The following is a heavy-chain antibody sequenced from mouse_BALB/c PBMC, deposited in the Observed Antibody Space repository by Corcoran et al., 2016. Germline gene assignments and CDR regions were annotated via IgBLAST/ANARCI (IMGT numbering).Heavy chain of an antibody. CDR3: ARSWDVDY. CDR2: IDPANGNP. J-gene: IGHJ2*01. D-gene: IGHD4-1*01. V-gene: IGHV14-3*02. CDR1: GFNIKDTY. Sequence: EVQLQQSGAELVKPGASVKLSCTASGFNIKDTYMHWVKQRPEQGLEWIGRIDPANGNPKYDPKFQGKATITADTSSNTAYLQLSSLTSEDTAVYYCARSWDVDYWGQGTTLTVSS.